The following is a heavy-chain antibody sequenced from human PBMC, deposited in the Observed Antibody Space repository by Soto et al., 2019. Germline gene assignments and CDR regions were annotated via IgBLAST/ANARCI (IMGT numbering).Heavy chain of an antibody. CDR3: ARDLGGAGSY. Sequence: AQLVKSGGGLVQPGGSLRLSCAASGFTFSNYWMHWVRQVPGQGPVWVSRLNRDGSRTDYADSVRGRFTIFRDNARNTLYLQMKSLRAEDTAMYYCARDLGGAGSYWGQGTLVTVSS. V-gene: IGHV3-74*01. D-gene: IGHD1-26*01. J-gene: IGHJ4*02. CDR2: LNRDGSRT. CDR1: GFTFSNYW.